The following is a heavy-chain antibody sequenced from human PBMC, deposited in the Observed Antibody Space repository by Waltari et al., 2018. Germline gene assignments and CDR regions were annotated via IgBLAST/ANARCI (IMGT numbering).Heavy chain of an antibody. Sequence: QLQLQESGPGLVKPSEPLSLTCTVSGGSISSSSYYWGWIRQPPGKGLEWIGSIYYSGSTYYNPSLKSRVTISVDTSKNQFSLKLSSVTAADTAVYYCASSLEYGDSKGYYFDYWGQGTLVTVSS. D-gene: IGHD4-17*01. V-gene: IGHV4-39*07. J-gene: IGHJ4*02. CDR3: ASSLEYGDSKGYYFDY. CDR1: GGSISSSSYY. CDR2: IYYSGST.